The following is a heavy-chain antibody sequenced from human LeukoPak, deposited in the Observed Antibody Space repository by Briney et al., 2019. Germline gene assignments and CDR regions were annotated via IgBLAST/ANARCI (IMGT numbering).Heavy chain of an antibody. V-gene: IGHV3-30-3*01. CDR2: ISYDGSNK. D-gene: IGHD1-1*01. J-gene: IGHJ4*02. Sequence: PGGSLRLSCAASGLTFSNYWMHWVRQAPGKGLEWVAVISYDGSNKYYADSVKGRFTISRDNSKNTLYLQMNSLRAEDTAVYYCALDPRFDYWGQGTLVTVSS. CDR3: ALDPRFDY. CDR1: GLTFSNYW.